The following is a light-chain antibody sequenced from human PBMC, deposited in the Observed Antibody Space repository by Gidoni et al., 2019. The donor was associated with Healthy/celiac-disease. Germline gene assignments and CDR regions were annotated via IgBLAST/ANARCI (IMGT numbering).Light chain of an antibody. J-gene: IGLJ1*01. Sequence: QSALTQPASVSGSPGQSITLSCTGTSSDVGGYNYVSWYQQHPGKAPKLMIYDVSNRPSVSSNRFSGSKSGNTASLTISGLQAEDEADYYCSSYTSSSTLLYVFGTGTKVTVL. CDR2: DVS. V-gene: IGLV2-14*01. CDR1: SSDVGGYNY. CDR3: SSYTSSSTLLYV.